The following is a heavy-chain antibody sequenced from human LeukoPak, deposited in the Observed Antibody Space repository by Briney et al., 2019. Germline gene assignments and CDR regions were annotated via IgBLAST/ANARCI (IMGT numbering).Heavy chain of an antibody. V-gene: IGHV4-59*12. D-gene: IGHD4-17*01. CDR2: IYYSGGN. CDR3: ARAGMTTENPRRLGEFDY. J-gene: IGHJ4*02. Sequence: SETLSLTCTVSGGSISSYYWSWIRQPPGKGLEWIGYIYYSGGNNYHPSLKSRVTISVDASKTQFSLKLSSVTAADTAVYYCARAGMTTENPRRLGEFDYWGQGTLVTVSS. CDR1: GGSISSYY.